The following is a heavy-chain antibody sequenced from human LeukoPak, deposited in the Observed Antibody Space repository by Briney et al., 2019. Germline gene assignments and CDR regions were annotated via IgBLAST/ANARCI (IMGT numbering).Heavy chain of an antibody. V-gene: IGHV3-66*01. CDR1: GFTVSSNY. Sequence: PGGSLRLSCAASGFTVSSNYMSWVRQAPGRGLEWVSVIYSGGSTYYADSVKGRFTISRDNSKNTLFLQMNSLRAGDTAVYYCARDFADGDGFDFWGLGTMVTVSS. J-gene: IGHJ3*01. CDR3: ARDFADGDGFDF. CDR2: IYSGGST.